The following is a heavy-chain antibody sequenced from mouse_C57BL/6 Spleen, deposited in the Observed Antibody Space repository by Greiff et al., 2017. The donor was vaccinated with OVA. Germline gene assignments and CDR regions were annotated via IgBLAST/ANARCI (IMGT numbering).Heavy chain of an antibody. D-gene: IGHD1-1*01. Sequence: VQLQESGPGLVAPSQSLSITCTVSGFSLTSYGVHWVRQPPGKGLEWLVVIWSDGSTTYNSALKSRLSISKDNSKSQVFLKMNSLHTYDTAMYYCARHVYYGSSSDAMDYWGQGTSVTVSS. CDR3: ARHVYYGSSSDAMDY. J-gene: IGHJ4*01. CDR2: IWSDGST. CDR1: GFSLTSYG. V-gene: IGHV2-6-1*01.